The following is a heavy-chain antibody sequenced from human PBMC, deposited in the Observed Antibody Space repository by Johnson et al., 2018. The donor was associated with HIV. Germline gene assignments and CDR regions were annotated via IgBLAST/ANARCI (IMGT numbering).Heavy chain of an antibody. J-gene: IGHJ3*01. Sequence: QVQLVESGGGVVQPGGSLRLSCAASGFTFSSYGMHWVRQAPGKGLEWVAFIRYDGSNKYYVDSVKGRFTISRDNSKNTLNLEMDGLKDEDTGLYYCVKDRGSPGVPAALDVWGQGTKVIVSS. D-gene: IGHD1-26*01. CDR2: IRYDGSNK. V-gene: IGHV3-30*02. CDR3: VKDRGSPGVPAALDV. CDR1: GFTFSSYG.